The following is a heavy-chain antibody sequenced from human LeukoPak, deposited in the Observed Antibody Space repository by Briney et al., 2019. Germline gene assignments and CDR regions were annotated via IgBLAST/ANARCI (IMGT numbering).Heavy chain of an antibody. V-gene: IGHV3-30-3*02. CDR3: AKIHATGWYDWFFDL. Sequence: PGGSLRLSCAASGFIFSNYAMHWVRQAPGKGLEWVAVISKDGGNTHYADSVKGRFTVSRDDSKNTLYLQMNSVRSDDTAVYHCAKIHATGWYDWFFDLWGRGSQVTVSS. D-gene: IGHD6-19*01. CDR1: GFIFSNYA. CDR2: ISKDGGNT. J-gene: IGHJ2*01.